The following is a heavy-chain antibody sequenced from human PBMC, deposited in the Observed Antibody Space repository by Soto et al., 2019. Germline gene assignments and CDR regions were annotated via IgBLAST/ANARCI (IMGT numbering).Heavy chain of an antibody. CDR3: ARKRAIPAVGYYYGMDV. Sequence: PGGSLGFSCAASGFPFSSYSVSWIRKDPGKGLEWVSYISSSSSYTNYADSVKGRFTISRDNAKNSLYLQMNSLRAEDTAVYYCARKRAIPAVGYYYGMDVWGQGTTVTVSS. D-gene: IGHD2-2*01. CDR1: GFPFSSYS. V-gene: IGHV3-11*03. CDR2: ISSSSSYT. J-gene: IGHJ6*02.